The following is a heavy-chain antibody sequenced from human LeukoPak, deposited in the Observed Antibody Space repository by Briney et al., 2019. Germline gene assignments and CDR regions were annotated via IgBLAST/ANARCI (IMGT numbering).Heavy chain of an antibody. J-gene: IGHJ4*02. CDR2: ISWNSGSI. CDR3: AKEASRSGYYISELDY. CDR1: GFTFVDYA. D-gene: IGHD3-3*01. Sequence: PGGSLRLSCVASGFTFVDYAMHWVRHPPGKGREWVSGISWNSGSIGYADSVKGRFTISRDNAKNSLYLQMNSLRAEDTALYYCAKEASRSGYYISELDYWGQGTLVTVSS. V-gene: IGHV3-9*01.